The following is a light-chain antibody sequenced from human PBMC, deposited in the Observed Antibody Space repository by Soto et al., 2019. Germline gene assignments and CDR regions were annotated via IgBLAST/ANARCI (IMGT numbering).Light chain of an antibody. Sequence: QSALTQPASVSGSPGQSITISCTGTSSDVGSYNLVSWYQQHPGKAPKLMIYEGSKRPSGVSNRFSGSKSGNTASLTISGLQADDEADYYCCSYARMFYVFGTGTKVTVL. CDR2: EGS. CDR1: SSDVGSYNL. V-gene: IGLV2-23*01. J-gene: IGLJ1*01. CDR3: CSYARMFYV.